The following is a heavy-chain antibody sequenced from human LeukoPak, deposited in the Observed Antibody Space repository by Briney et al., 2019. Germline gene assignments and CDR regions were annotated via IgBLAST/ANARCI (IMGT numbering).Heavy chain of an antibody. V-gene: IGHV4-30-4*01. J-gene: IGHJ4*02. Sequence: SETLSLTCTVSGGSIRSGDYSWSWIRQPPGKGLEWIGYIYYSGSTYYNPSLKSRVTISGDTSKNQFSLNLSSVTAADTAVYYCTTDRARGGDSFDYWGQGTLVTVSS. CDR2: IYYSGST. D-gene: IGHD3-10*01. CDR3: TTDRARGGDSFDY. CDR1: GGSIRSGDYS.